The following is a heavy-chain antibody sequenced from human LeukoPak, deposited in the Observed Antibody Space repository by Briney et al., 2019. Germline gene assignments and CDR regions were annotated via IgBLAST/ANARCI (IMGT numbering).Heavy chain of an antibody. V-gene: IGHV3-15*07. CDR3: ITPLPYSAQ. CDR2: IKPKTDGETT. Sequence: AGSLRLSCAASGFTFSNAYMNWVRQAPGKGLEWVGRIKPKTDGETTEYAAPVKGRFSISRDDSKNMLYLQMNSLKTEDTAVYYCITPLPYSAQGGQGTLVTVSS. J-gene: IGHJ4*02. CDR1: GFTFSNAY. D-gene: IGHD2-21*01.